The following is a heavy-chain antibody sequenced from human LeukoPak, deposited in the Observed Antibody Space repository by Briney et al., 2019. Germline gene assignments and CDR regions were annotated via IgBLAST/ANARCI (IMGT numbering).Heavy chain of an antibody. CDR2: IKQDGSEK. V-gene: IGHV3-7*01. CDR1: GFTFSSYW. Sequence: GGSLRLSCAASGFTFSSYWMSWVRQAPGKGLEWVANIKQDGSEKYYVDSVKGRFTISRDNAKNSLYLQMNSLRAEDTAVYYCAREGVVTTVGYYYYYGMDVWGQGTTVTVSS. J-gene: IGHJ6*02. CDR3: AREGVVTTVGYYYYYGMDV. D-gene: IGHD4-23*01.